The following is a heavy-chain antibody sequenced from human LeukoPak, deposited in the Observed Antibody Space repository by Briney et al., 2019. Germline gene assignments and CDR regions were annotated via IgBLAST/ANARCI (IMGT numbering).Heavy chain of an antibody. Sequence: GRSLRLSCAASGISFRSYGMHWVRQAPGKGLEWVTFIWYDASNKYYAESVKGRFTISRDNSRNTLYLQMNSLRAEDTAVYYCAKETYYYDSSNNWFDPWGQGTLVTVSS. D-gene: IGHD3-22*01. CDR3: AKETYYYDSSNNWFDP. V-gene: IGHV3-33*06. CDR1: GISFRSYG. CDR2: IWYDASNK. J-gene: IGHJ5*02.